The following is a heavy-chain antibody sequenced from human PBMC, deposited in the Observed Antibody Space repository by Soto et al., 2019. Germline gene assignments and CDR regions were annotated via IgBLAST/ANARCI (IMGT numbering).Heavy chain of an antibody. J-gene: IGHJ4*02. CDR1: GNSFSSHA. CDR2: IIPVFGTP. CDR3: ARGGALSTSWYWGDGLDS. D-gene: IGHD2-2*01. Sequence: QVQLEQSGSEVKKSGSSVKVSCKSSGNSFSSHAITWVRQAPGHGLEWMGGIIPVFGTPSYAQKFQGRVTITADKSTNTSYMELRSLRSEDTAVYYCARGGALSTSWYWGDGLDSWGQGTQVTVSS. V-gene: IGHV1-69*06.